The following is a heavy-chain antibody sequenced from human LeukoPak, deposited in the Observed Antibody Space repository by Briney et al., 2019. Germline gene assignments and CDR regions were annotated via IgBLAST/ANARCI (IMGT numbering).Heavy chain of an antibody. CDR1: GYTFTGYY. CDR3: ARLKSRIAVAALGAFDL. CDR2: INPNSGGT. D-gene: IGHD6-19*01. Sequence: ASVKVSCKASGYTFTGYYMHWVRQAPGQGLEWMGRINPNSGGTNYAQKFQGRVTMTRDTSISTAYMELSRLRSDDTAVYYCARLKSRIAVAALGAFDLWGQGTMVTVSS. J-gene: IGHJ3*01. V-gene: IGHV1-2*06.